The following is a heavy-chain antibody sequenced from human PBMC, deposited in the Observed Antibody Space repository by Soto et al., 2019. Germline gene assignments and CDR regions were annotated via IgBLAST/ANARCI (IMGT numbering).Heavy chain of an antibody. CDR3: ARGGIVAVPAALSSYDDYTNYRFDS. V-gene: IGHV1-69*01. CDR1: GGSFSDFA. D-gene: IGHD4-4*01. J-gene: IGHJ4*02. CDR2: TIPMFAAT. Sequence: QVQLAQSGAEVRKPGSSVKVSCRASGGSFSDFAFSWVRQAPGQGLEWMGGTIPMFAATKYAQRFQGRITLNADASTRTVYSALSSLTSDDSAVYYCARGGIVAVPAALSSYDDYTNYRFDSWGQGTLVSVSS.